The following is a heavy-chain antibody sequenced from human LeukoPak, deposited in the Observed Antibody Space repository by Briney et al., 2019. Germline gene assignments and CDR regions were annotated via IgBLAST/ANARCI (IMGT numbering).Heavy chain of an antibody. D-gene: IGHD5-18*01. CDR2: IYTGGST. CDR3: ARDWVTRPYFDY. CDR1: GFTVSSNY. Sequence: QPGGSLRLSCAASGFTVSSNYMSWVRQAPGKGLEWVSAIYTGGSTYYAGSVRGRFTISRDNAKNSLFLQMNSLRAEDTAVYYCARDWVTRPYFDYWGQGTLVTVSS. J-gene: IGHJ4*02. V-gene: IGHV3-66*01.